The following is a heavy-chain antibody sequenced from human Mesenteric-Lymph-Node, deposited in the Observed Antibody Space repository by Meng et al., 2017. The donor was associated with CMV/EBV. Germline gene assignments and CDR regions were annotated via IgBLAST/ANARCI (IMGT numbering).Heavy chain of an antibody. CDR3: ARWDMGHNWFDP. V-gene: IGHV4-39*01. D-gene: IGHD1-26*01. CDR1: GGSISSSSYY. CDR2: IYYSGST. J-gene: IGHJ5*02. Sequence: PVSGGSISSSSYYWGWIRQPPGKGLEWIGSIYYSGSTYYNPSLKSRVTISVDTSKNQFSLKLSSVTAADTAVYYCARWDMGHNWFDPWGQGTLVTVSS.